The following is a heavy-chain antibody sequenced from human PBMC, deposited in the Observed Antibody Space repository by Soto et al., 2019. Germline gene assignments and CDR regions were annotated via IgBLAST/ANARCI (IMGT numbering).Heavy chain of an antibody. CDR3: ARYRREAVAGYTLDN. D-gene: IGHD6-13*01. Sequence: SETLSLTCTVSGGSVNSGSYYWNWIRQPPGRGLEWIGYVYNSGSTNYNPSLKSRVTISEDTSKSQFSLKVNSMTAADTAVYYCARYRREAVAGYTLDNWGQGILVTVSS. J-gene: IGHJ4*02. CDR1: GGSVNSGSYY. V-gene: IGHV4-61*01. CDR2: VYNSGST.